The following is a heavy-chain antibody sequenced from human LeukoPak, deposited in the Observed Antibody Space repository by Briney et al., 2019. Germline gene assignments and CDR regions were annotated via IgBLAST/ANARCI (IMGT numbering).Heavy chain of an antibody. CDR1: GFTVSSNY. CDR2: IYSGGST. J-gene: IGHJ4*02. D-gene: IGHD1-26*01. V-gene: IGHV3-53*01. CDR3: ARERYSGSSYYFDY. Sequence: PGGSLRLSCAASGFTVSSNYMSWVRQAPGKGLEWVSVIYSGGSTYYADSVKGRFTISRDNSKNTLYLQMNSLRAEDTAVYYCARERYSGSSYYFDYWGQGTLVTVSS.